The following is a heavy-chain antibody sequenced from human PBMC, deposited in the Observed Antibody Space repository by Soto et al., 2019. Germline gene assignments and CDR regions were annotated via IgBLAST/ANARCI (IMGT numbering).Heavy chain of an antibody. D-gene: IGHD1-26*01. CDR3: ARGGASIGMVGATNLDY. CDR2: IYHSGST. J-gene: IGHJ4*02. Sequence: SETLSLTCAVSGYSISSGYYWGWIRQPPGKGLEWIGSIYHSGSTYYNPSLKSRVTISVDTSKNQFSLKLSSVTAADTAVYYCARGGASIGMVGATNLDYWGQGTLVTVSS. V-gene: IGHV4-38-2*01. CDR1: GYSISSGYY.